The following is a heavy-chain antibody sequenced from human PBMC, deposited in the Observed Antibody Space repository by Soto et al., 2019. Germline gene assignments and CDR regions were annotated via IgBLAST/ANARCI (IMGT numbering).Heavy chain of an antibody. CDR3: AKESPGYSSSPIDY. V-gene: IGHV3-23*01. D-gene: IGHD6-6*01. Sequence: PGGSLRLSWAASGLIFANYAMSWVRQAPGKGLEWVSHISGGGGSTYYADSVKGRFTISRDNSKNTLYLQMNSLKAEDTAVYYCAKESPGYSSSPIDYWGQGTLVTVSS. CDR2: ISGGGGST. CDR1: GLIFANYA. J-gene: IGHJ4*02.